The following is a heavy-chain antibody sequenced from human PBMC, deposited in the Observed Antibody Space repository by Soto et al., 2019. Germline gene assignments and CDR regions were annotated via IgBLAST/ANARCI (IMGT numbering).Heavy chain of an antibody. CDR3: ARGRYGDY. J-gene: IGHJ4*02. CDR1: GYTFTSYG. D-gene: IGHD1-1*01. CDR2: ISAHNGNT. Sequence: QVHLVQSGAEVKKPGASVKVSCKASGYTFTSYGITWVRQAPGQGLEWMGWISAHNGNTDYAQKLQGRVIVTRDTATSTAYMELRSLRSDDTAVYYCARGRYGDYWGQGAGVTVSS. V-gene: IGHV1-18*01.